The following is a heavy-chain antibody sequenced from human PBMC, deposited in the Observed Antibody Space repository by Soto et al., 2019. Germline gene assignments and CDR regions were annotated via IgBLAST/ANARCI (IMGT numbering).Heavy chain of an antibody. J-gene: IGHJ6*02. Sequence: QVQLVQSGAEVKKPGSSVKVSCKASGGTFSSYAISWVRQAPGQGLEWMGGIIPIFGTANYAQKFQGRVTITADESTSRAYMELSSLRSEDTAVYYCASGVYYYGSGRNYYYYYGMDVWGQGTTVTVSS. CDR2: IIPIFGTA. V-gene: IGHV1-69*01. CDR3: ASGVYYYGSGRNYYYYYGMDV. D-gene: IGHD3-10*01. CDR1: GGTFSSYA.